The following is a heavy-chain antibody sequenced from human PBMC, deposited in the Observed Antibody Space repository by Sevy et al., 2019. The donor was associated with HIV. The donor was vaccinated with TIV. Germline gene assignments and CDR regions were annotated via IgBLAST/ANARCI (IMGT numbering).Heavy chain of an antibody. V-gene: IGHV3-33*01. J-gene: IGHJ4*02. CDR1: GFIFSRYG. CDR3: ARESGSDWYLDY. CDR2: IFNDGKTK. Sequence: GGSLRLSCKESGFIFSRYGVHWVRQAPGKGLEWVASIFNDGKTKYYGDPVKGRFTISRDDSKNTLYLQMDSLRAEDTAVYYCARESGSDWYLDYWGQGTLVTVSS. D-gene: IGHD2-21*02.